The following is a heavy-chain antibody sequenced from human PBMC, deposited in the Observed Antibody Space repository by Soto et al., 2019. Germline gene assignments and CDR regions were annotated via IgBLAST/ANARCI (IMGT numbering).Heavy chain of an antibody. CDR3: ARDCTNGVCYRRGYLYYYYGMDV. CDR2: INAGNGNT. D-gene: IGHD2-8*01. CDR1: GYTFTSYA. V-gene: IGHV1-3*01. Sequence: ASVKVSCKASGYTFTSYAMHWVRQAPGQRLEWMGWINAGNGNTKYSQKFQGRVTITRDTSASTAYMELSSLRSEDTAVYYCARDCTNGVCYRRGYLYYYYGMDVWGQGTTVTVSS. J-gene: IGHJ6*02.